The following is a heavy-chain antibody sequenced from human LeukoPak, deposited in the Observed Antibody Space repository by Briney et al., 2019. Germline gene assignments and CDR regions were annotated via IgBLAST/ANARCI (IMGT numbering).Heavy chain of an antibody. D-gene: IGHD3-10*01. V-gene: IGHV4-34*01. J-gene: IGHJ6*02. CDR3: ARNPHYYRSGSYSRYYYGMDV. CDR2: INHSGSA. CDR1: GGSFSGYY. Sequence: PSETLSLTCAVYGGSFSGYYWSWIRQPPGKGLEWIGEINHSGSANYNPSLKSRVTISVDTSKNQFSLKLNSVTAADTAVYYCARNPHYYRSGSYSRYYYGMDVWGQGTTVTVSS.